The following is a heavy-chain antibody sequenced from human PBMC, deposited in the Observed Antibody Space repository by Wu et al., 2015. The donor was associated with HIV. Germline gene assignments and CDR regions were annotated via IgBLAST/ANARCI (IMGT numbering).Heavy chain of an antibody. CDR1: GYTFINSY. V-gene: IGHV1-46*01. CDR3: TRGPDFDY. Sequence: QVQLVQSGAEVKKPGASVKVSCKASGYTFINSYIHWVRQAPGQGLEWMGIINPSGGSTDYAQRFQGRVTLTRDTSMSTVYMKLTSLTSEDTAVYFCTRGPDFDYWGQGTLVIVSS. J-gene: IGHJ4*02. CDR2: INPSGGST.